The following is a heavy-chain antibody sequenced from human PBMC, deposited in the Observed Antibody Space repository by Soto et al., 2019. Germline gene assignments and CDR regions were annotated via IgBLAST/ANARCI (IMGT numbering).Heavy chain of an antibody. CDR3: ARDGKGAAYTFGPYYFDS. CDR2: VNGYNNKR. Sequence: ASVKVSCKASGYTFNTFGITWVRQAPGQGLEWMGCVNGYNNKRDYSRKLQDRITLTADPSTSTSYMELRSLRDEDTAVYYCARDGKGAAYTFGPYYFDSWGQGALVTVSS. J-gene: IGHJ4*02. V-gene: IGHV1-18*01. D-gene: IGHD1-1*01. CDR1: GYTFNTFG.